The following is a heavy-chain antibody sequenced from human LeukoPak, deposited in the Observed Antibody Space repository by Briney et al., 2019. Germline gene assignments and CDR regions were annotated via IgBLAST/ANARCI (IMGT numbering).Heavy chain of an antibody. D-gene: IGHD6-19*01. J-gene: IGHJ6*02. CDR3: ARRPLRGWDRHDYYYYYGMDV. CDR2: INTNTGNP. Sequence: ASVKVSRKASGYTFTSYAMNWVRQAPGQGLEWMGWINTNTGNPTYAQGFTGRFVFSLDTSVSTAYLQISSLKAEDTAVYYCARRPLRGWDRHDYYYYYGMDVWGQGTTVTVSS. CDR1: GYTFTSYA. V-gene: IGHV7-4-1*02.